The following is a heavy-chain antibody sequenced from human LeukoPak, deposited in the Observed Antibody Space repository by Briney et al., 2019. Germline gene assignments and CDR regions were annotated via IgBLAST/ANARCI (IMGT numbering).Heavy chain of an antibody. V-gene: IGHV6-1*01. J-gene: IGHJ6*02. D-gene: IGHD2-15*01. CDR1: GDRVSSNSAA. CDR3: AREEVVVPATLYHGMGV. CDR2: TYYRSKWYN. Sequence: SQTLSLTCAISGDRVSSNSAAWNWIRQSPSRGLEWLGRTYYRSKWYNDYAGSVKSRIIINADTSKNHFSLQLKSVTPEDTAVYYCAREEVVVPATLYHGMGVWGQGTTVTVSS.